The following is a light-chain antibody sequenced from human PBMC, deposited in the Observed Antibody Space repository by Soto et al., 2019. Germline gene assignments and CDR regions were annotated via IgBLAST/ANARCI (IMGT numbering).Light chain of an antibody. Sequence: EIVLTQSPGTLSLSPGERATLSCRASQSVSSSYLAWYQQKPGQAPRLLIYGASSRATGIPDSFSGSGSGTDFTLTIRRLEPEDFAVYYCQQYGSSPRTFGQGTKVEIK. V-gene: IGKV3-20*01. CDR2: GAS. CDR3: QQYGSSPRT. J-gene: IGKJ1*01. CDR1: QSVSSSY.